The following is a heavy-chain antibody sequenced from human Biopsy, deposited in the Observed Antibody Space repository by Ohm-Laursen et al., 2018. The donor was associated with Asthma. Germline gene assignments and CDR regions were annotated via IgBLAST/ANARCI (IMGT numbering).Heavy chain of an antibody. CDR3: ARVDVAATIIDY. CDR2: TYYRSTWST. Sequence: QTLSLTCAISGDSVSNTRAVWSWIRQSPSRGLEWLGRTYYRSTWSTDYTVSLKSRMSIVPDTSKNHVSLQLNSVTPEDTAVCYCARVDVAATIIDYWGQGIPVTVSS. V-gene: IGHV6-1*01. CDR1: GDSVSNTRAV. J-gene: IGHJ4*02. D-gene: IGHD5-12*01.